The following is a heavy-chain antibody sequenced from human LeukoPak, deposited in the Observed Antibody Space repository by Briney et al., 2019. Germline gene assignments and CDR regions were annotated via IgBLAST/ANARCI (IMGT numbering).Heavy chain of an antibody. CDR1: GYTFSGSY. CDR3: ARSAEHCNNGVCFTDYYMDV. D-gene: IGHD2-8*01. CDR2: INPNSGDT. V-gene: IGHV1-2*06. J-gene: IGHJ6*03. Sequence: GASVKVSCKASGYTFSGSYIHWVRQAPGQGLEWLGRINPNSGDTNYAQNFHGRVTVTRDTSITTTYMELNSLTSDDTAVYFCARSAEHCNNGVCFTDYYMDVWGKGTTVTVSS.